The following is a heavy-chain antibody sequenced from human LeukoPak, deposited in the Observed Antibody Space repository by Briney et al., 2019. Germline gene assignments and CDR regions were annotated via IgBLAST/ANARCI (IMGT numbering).Heavy chain of an antibody. D-gene: IGHD2-21*02. CDR2: IKQDGSDK. CDR3: ARDPLRGGDLDY. J-gene: IGHJ4*02. Sequence: GGSLRLSCAASGFTFSNYWMTWVRQAPGKGLQWVANIKQDGSDKYYVDSVQGRFTISRDNAKNSLYLQMNSLRGEDTAVCYCARDPLRGGDLDYWGQGTLVTVSS. CDR1: GFTFSNYW. V-gene: IGHV3-7*04.